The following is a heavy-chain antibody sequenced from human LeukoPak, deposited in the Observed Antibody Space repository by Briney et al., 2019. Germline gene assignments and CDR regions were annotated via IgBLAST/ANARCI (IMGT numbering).Heavy chain of an antibody. CDR3: ARDGAAYCGGDCYCYH. CDR2: ISAYNGNT. D-gene: IGHD2-21*02. J-gene: IGHJ4*02. CDR1: GYTFTSYG. V-gene: IGHV1-18*01. Sequence: ASVKVSCTASGYTFTSYGISWVRQAPGQGLEWMGWISAYNGNTNYAQKLQGRVTMTTDTSTSTAYMELRSLRSDDTAVYYCARDGAAYCGGDCYCYHWGQGTLVTVSS.